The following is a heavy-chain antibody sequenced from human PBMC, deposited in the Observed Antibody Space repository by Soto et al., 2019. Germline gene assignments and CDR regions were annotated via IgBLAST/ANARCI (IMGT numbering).Heavy chain of an antibody. CDR2: TYYRSKWFH. J-gene: IGHJ4*02. CDR3: ARDRTRVFDY. CDR1: GDSVSSNSVA. V-gene: IGHV6-1*01. D-gene: IGHD2-2*01. Sequence: SRTLSLTCAISGDSVSSNSVAWDWIRQSPSRGLEWLGRTYYRSKWFHDYAVSVKSRITIDPDTSKNQFSLQLNSVTPDDTAVYYCARDRTRVFDYWGQGILVTVSS.